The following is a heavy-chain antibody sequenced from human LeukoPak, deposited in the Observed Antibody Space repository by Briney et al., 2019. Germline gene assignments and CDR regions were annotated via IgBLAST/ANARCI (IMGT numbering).Heavy chain of an antibody. CDR1: GGSFSGYY. CDR2: INHSGST. J-gene: IGHJ4*02. CDR3: ARKLWYGSSFDY. Sequence: SETLSLTCAVYGGSFSGYYWSWIRQPPGKGLEWIGEINHSGSTNYNPSLTSRVTISVDTSKNQFSLKLSSVTAADTAVYYCARKLWYGSSFDYWGQGTLVTVSS. V-gene: IGHV4-34*01. D-gene: IGHD3-16*01.